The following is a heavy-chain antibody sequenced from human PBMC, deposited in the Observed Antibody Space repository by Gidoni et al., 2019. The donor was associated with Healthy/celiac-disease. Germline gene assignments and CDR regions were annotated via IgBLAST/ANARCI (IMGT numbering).Heavy chain of an antibody. V-gene: IGHV1-46*01. Sequence: QVHLVHSGAEVKQPGASVKVSCKASGSTFTSYFMHWVRQAPGQGLEWMGIINPSGGSTSYAQKFQGRVTMTRDTSTSTVYMELSSLRSEDTAVYYCARDWDYYDSSGDPNFDYWGQGTLVTVSS. CDR2: INPSGGST. J-gene: IGHJ4*02. D-gene: IGHD3-22*01. CDR1: GSTFTSYF. CDR3: ARDWDYYDSSGDPNFDY.